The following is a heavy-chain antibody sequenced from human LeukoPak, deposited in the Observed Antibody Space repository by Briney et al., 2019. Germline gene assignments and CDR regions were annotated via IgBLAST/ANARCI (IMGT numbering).Heavy chain of an antibody. J-gene: IGHJ4*02. CDR3: AKEGSGSLTLDY. CDR1: GGTFSSYA. Sequence: SSVKVSCKASGGTFSSYAISWVRQAPGQGLEWMGGIIPIFGTANYAQKFQGRVTITANESTSTAYMELSSLRSEDTAVYYCAKEGSGSLTLDYWGQGTLVTVSS. CDR2: IIPIFGTA. D-gene: IGHD1-26*01. V-gene: IGHV1-69*01.